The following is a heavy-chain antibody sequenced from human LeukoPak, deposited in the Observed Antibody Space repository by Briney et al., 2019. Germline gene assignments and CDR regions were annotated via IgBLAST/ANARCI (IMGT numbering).Heavy chain of an antibody. CDR3: AKDSGYDSDAFDI. Sequence: GGSLRLSCAASGFMFRDAAMTWVRQAPGKGLEWVSLIASSGLNTYYADSVKGRFTISRDNSKNTLYLQMNSLRAEDTAVYYCAKDSGYDSDAFDIWGQGTMVTVSS. D-gene: IGHD5-12*01. CDR1: GFMFRDAA. CDR2: IASSGLNT. J-gene: IGHJ3*02. V-gene: IGHV3-23*01.